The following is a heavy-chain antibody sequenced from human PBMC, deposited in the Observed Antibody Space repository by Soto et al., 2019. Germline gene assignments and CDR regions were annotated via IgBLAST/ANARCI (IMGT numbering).Heavy chain of an antibody. V-gene: IGHV4-39*02. J-gene: IGHJ4*02. CDR3: AITPGIDAAGPDD. D-gene: IGHD1-20*01. CDR1: VVSIGGSSYH. CDR2: SDYIGGV. Sequence: PSETLSLTSTVSVVSIGGSSYHCGWIRQPPGSGLEWIGSSDYIGGVYYSESLLGRVTILVDTSTNLFSLSLDSVTAADTAVYYCAITPGIDAAGPDDWGQGTMVTVSS.